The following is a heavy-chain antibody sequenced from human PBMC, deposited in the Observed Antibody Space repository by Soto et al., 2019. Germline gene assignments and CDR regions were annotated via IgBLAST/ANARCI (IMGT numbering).Heavy chain of an antibody. D-gene: IGHD6-19*01. CDR3: SRFIMVGGWFDPNYYHGMDD. CDR2: ISGYNGNT. Sequence: QVQLVQSGAEVKKPGASVTVSCKTSGYTFSNYGINWVRQAPGQGLEWMGWISGYNGNTNYAQTGQGLGTRPTDTSTGIVYMERRCLKSDDTAIYYCSRFIMVGGWFDPNYYHGMDDWGQGTTVTVSS. CDR1: GYTFSNYG. J-gene: IGHJ6*02. V-gene: IGHV1-18*01.